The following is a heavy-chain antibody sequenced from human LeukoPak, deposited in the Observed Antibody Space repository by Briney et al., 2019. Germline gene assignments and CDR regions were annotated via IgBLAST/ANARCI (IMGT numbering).Heavy chain of an antibody. J-gene: IGHJ6*03. D-gene: IGHD6-13*01. V-gene: IGHV1-69*05. CDR2: IIPIFGTA. CDR1: GGTFSGFA. CDR3: ARTGYGYYYYMDV. Sequence: SVKVSCKASGGTFSGFAISRVRQAPGQGLEGLGGIIPIFGTANYAQKFQGRVTITTDESTSTAYMELSSLRSEDTAVYYCARTGYGYYYYMDVWGKGTTVTVSS.